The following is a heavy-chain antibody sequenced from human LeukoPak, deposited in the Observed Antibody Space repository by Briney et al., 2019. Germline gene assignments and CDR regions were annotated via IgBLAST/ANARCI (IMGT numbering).Heavy chain of an antibody. Sequence: KPGGSLRLSCAASGFTFSSYSMNWVRQAPGKGLEWVSSISSSSSYIYYADSVKGRFTISRDNAKNSLYLQMNSLRAEDTAVYYCARDCGDFWSGYYSHYYYYYYMDVWGKGTTVTVSS. V-gene: IGHV3-21*01. J-gene: IGHJ6*03. D-gene: IGHD3-3*01. CDR1: GFTFSSYS. CDR2: ISSSSSYI. CDR3: ARDCGDFWSGYYSHYYYYYYMDV.